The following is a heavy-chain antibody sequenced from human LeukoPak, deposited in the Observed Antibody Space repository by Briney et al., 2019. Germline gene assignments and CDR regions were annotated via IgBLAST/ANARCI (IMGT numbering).Heavy chain of an antibody. Sequence: GGSLRLSCAASGFTFSSYSMNWVRQAPGKGLEWVSSISSSSSYIYYADSVKGRFTISRDNAKNSLYLQMNSLRAEDTAVYYCARVSGLRYFDWLLGREYFGYWGQGTLVTVSS. CDR1: GFTFSSYS. J-gene: IGHJ4*02. V-gene: IGHV3-21*01. D-gene: IGHD3-9*01. CDR2: ISSSSSYI. CDR3: ARVSGLRYFDWLLGREYFGY.